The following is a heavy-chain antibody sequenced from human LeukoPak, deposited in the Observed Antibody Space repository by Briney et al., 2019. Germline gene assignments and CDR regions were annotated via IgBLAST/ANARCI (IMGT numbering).Heavy chain of an antibody. CDR3: ARVSTAVSLAIDY. J-gene: IGHJ4*02. CDR2: ISSSSRYM. CDR1: GFTFSNYN. V-gene: IGHV3-21*06. Sequence: GGSLRLSCAASGFTFSNYNMNWVRQAPGKGREWVSVISSSSRYMYYADSVKGRFTISRDNAKNSLYLQMNSLRAEDTAVYYCARVSTAVSLAIDYWGQGTLVTVST. D-gene: IGHD6-13*01.